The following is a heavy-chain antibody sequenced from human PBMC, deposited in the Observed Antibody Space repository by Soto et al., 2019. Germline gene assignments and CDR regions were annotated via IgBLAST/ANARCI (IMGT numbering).Heavy chain of an antibody. Sequence: GGSLRLSCAASGFTFSSYGMHWVRQAPGKGLEWVAVIWYDGSNKYYADSVKGRFTISRDNSKNTLYLQMNSLRAEDTAVYYCARVKGSQAAYYYYGMDVWGQGTTVTVSS. CDR1: GFTFSSYG. CDR2: IWYDGSNK. J-gene: IGHJ6*02. V-gene: IGHV3-33*01. CDR3: ARVKGSQAAYYYYGMDV.